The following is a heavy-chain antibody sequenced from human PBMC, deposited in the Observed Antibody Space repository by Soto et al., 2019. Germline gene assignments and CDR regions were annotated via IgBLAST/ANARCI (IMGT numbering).Heavy chain of an antibody. CDR3: ARELRFLEWSLYYYYGMDV. CDR1: GYTFTSYD. CDR2: MNPNSGNT. D-gene: IGHD3-3*01. V-gene: IGHV1-8*01. Sequence: ASVKVSCKASGYTFTSYDINWVRQATGQGLEWMGWMNPNSGNTGYAQKFQGRVTMTRNTSISTAYMELSSLRSEDTAVYYCARELRFLEWSLYYYYGMDVWGQGTTVTVSS. J-gene: IGHJ6*02.